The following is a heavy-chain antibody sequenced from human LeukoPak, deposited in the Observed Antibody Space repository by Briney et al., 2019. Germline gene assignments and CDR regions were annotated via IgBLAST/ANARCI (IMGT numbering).Heavy chain of an antibody. Sequence: GGSLRLSCAASGFIFNNYGLIWVRQAPGKGLEWVSAIGNDGGGANYADFVKGRFTISKDNSKNTLFLQMNSLRAEDTALYYCAKGSSGYFVDLWGQGTLVTVSS. CDR3: AKGSSGYFVDL. CDR1: GFIFNNYG. D-gene: IGHD3-22*01. V-gene: IGHV3-23*01. CDR2: IGNDGGGA. J-gene: IGHJ5*02.